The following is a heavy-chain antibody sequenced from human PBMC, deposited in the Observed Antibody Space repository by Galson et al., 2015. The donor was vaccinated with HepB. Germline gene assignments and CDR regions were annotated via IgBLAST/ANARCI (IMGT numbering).Heavy chain of an antibody. V-gene: IGHV1-18*01. Sequence: SVKVSCKASGYIFTSYGISWVRQAPGQGLEWMGWISVYTGNTNYAQNPQGRVTMTTDTSTSTAYMELRSLRSDDTAVYYCARVGGTPGPRYCSSTSCYTFDYWGQGTLVTVSS. CDR3: ARVGGTPGPRYCSSTSCYTFDY. CDR1: GYIFTSYG. D-gene: IGHD2-2*02. CDR2: ISVYTGNT. J-gene: IGHJ4*02.